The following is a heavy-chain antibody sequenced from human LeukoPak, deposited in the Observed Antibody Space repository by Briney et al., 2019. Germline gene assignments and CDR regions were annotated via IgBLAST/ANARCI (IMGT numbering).Heavy chain of an antibody. V-gene: IGHV3-66*01. CDR1: GLTVTNNY. CDR3: TYGDYPLTY. CDR2: LYSNGDT. Sequence: GGSLRLSCAASGLTVTNNYWHWVRQPPGKGPEWISLLYSNGDTKYADSVKGGFTFSRDNSKNTLYLQMNGLRAEDTAVYYCTYGDYPLTYWGQGTLVSVSS. D-gene: IGHD4-17*01. J-gene: IGHJ4*02.